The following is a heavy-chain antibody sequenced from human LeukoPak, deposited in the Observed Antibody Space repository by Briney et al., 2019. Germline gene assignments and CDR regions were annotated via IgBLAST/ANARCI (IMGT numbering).Heavy chain of an antibody. CDR2: IIPIFGTA. J-gene: IGHJ3*02. Sequence: ASVRVSCTASGGTFSSYAISWVRQAPGQGLEWMGGIIPIFGTANYAQKFQGRVTITADESTSTAYMELSSLRSEDTAVYYCARDGYNYVSAFDIWGQGTMVTVSS. CDR3: ARDGYNYVSAFDI. D-gene: IGHD5-24*01. V-gene: IGHV1-69*13. CDR1: GGTFSSYA.